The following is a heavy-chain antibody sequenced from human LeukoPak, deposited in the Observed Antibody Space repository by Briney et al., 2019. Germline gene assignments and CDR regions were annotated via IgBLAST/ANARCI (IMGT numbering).Heavy chain of an antibody. CDR3: ARPTFSGYYSGPFDI. V-gene: IGHV4-4*07. D-gene: IGHD3-22*01. Sequence: PSETLSLTCTVSGGSISSYYWSWIRQPAGKGLEWIGRIYTSGSTYYNPSLKSRVTISVDTSKNQFSLKLSSVTAADTAVYFCARPTFSGYYSGPFDIWGQGTIVTVSS. CDR1: GGSISSYY. CDR2: IYTSGST. J-gene: IGHJ3*02.